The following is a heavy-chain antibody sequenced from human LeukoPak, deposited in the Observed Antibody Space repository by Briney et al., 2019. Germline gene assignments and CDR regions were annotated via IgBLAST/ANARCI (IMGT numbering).Heavy chain of an antibody. CDR1: GYTFTSYD. CDR3: ARGRVNYGY. V-gene: IGHV1-8*01. J-gene: IGHJ4*02. D-gene: IGHD4-11*01. Sequence: ASVTVSFTASGYTFTSYDINWVRQAPGQGLEWMGWMNPNSGNTGYAQKFQGRVTMTRNTSISTAYMELSSLRSEDTAVYYCARGRVNYGYWGQGTLVTVSS. CDR2: MNPNSGNT.